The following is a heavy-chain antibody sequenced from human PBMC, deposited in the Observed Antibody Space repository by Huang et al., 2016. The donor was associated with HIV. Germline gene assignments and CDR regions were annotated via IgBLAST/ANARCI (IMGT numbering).Heavy chain of an antibody. V-gene: IGHV3-30*02. Sequence: QEQLVESGGGVVQPGGSLRLSCATSGFSFSHYGMHWVRQAPGKGLDWVAFIRFDGGNKHYADSAKGRFTISIDNSKKMLFLEMNSLRGDDTAFYYCATDLGGYSFDYWGQGALVSVSS. D-gene: IGHD2-21*02. CDR3: ATDLGGYSFDY. J-gene: IGHJ4*02. CDR1: GFSFSHYG. CDR2: IRFDGGNK.